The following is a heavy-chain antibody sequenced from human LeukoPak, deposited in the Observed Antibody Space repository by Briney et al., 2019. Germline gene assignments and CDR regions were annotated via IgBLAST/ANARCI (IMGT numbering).Heavy chain of an antibody. Sequence: PSETLSLTCTVSGGSISSYYWSWIRQPPGKGLEWIGYIYYSGSTNYNPSLKSRVTIPVDTSKNQFSLKLSSVTAADTAVYYCARVSGCSSGWYWYFDLWGRGTLVTVSS. CDR2: IYYSGST. J-gene: IGHJ2*01. V-gene: IGHV4-59*01. CDR1: GGSISSYY. D-gene: IGHD6-19*01. CDR3: ARVSGCSSGWYWYFDL.